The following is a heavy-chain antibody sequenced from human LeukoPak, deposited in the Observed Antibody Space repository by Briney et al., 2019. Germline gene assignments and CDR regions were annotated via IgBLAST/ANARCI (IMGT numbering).Heavy chain of an antibody. CDR1: GGSISSYY. CDR2: IYYSGST. CDR3: AARLGYSSSSGYFDY. Sequence: PSETLSLTCTVSGGSISSYYWSWIRQPPGKGLEWIGYIYYSGSTNYNPSLKSRVTISVDTSKNQFSLKLSSVTAADTAVYYCAARLGYSSSSGYFDYWGQGTLVTVSS. V-gene: IGHV4-59*01. D-gene: IGHD6-6*01. J-gene: IGHJ4*02.